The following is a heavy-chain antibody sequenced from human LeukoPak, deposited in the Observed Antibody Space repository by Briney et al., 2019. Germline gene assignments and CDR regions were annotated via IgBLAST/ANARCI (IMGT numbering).Heavy chain of an antibody. CDR2: IYHTGST. D-gene: IGHD3-10*01. CDR1: GGSVSSTSSSYF. Sequence: PSETLSLTCTVSGGSVSSTSSSYFCNWMRQPPGKGLEWIGYIYHTGSTKYNPSLESRVTMSVDTFKNQFSLKLRSVTAADTAVYYCTRSIMNFYVSGTWGRGTLVTVSS. J-gene: IGHJ5*02. CDR3: TRSIMNFYVSGT. V-gene: IGHV4-61*01.